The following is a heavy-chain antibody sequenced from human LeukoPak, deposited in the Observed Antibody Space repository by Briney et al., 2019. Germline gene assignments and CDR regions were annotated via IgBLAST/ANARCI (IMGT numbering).Heavy chain of an antibody. CDR1: GFTFSNYW. CDR3: ARDSRSNGYYYYYYMDV. Sequence: GGSLRLSCAASGFTFSNYWMSWVRQAPGKGLEWLANIKEDGSIIRYLDSVKGRFTISRDNAKNSLYLQMNSLRAEDTAVYYCARDSRSNGYYYYYYMDVWGKGTTVTVSS. D-gene: IGHD6-13*01. V-gene: IGHV3-7*01. J-gene: IGHJ6*03. CDR2: IKEDGSII.